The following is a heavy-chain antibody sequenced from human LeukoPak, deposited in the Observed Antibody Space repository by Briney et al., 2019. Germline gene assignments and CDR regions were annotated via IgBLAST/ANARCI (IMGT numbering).Heavy chain of an antibody. Sequence: PGGSLRLSCAASGFTFSSFAMSWVRQAPGKGLEWVSGISGSGTSTYYAESVSGRFTISRDSSKNTLYLQMNSLRAEDTAVYHCAKDRSSGSHYYFDFWGQGTLVTVSS. CDR3: AKDRSSGSHYYFDF. CDR1: GFTFSSFA. J-gene: IGHJ4*02. V-gene: IGHV3-23*01. CDR2: ISGSGTST. D-gene: IGHD3-10*01.